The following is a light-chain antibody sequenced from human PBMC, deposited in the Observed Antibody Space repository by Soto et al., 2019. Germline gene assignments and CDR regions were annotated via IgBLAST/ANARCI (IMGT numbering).Light chain of an antibody. CDR2: GAS. CDR3: QQYNNWPLT. Sequence: EIVMTQSPATPSVSPGERATLSCRASQSVSSNIAWYQQKPGQAPRLLIYGASTRATGISARFSGSGSGTEFTLTISSLQSEDFAVYYCQQYNNWPLTFGGGTKVEIK. V-gene: IGKV3-15*01. J-gene: IGKJ4*01. CDR1: QSVSSN.